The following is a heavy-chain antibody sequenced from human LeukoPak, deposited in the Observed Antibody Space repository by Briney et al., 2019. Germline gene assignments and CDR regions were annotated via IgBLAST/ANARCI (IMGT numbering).Heavy chain of an antibody. V-gene: IGHV4-34*01. CDR1: GGSFSGYY. CDR3: ARPRNYRSGYSGYGSGAFDY. Sequence: SETLSLTCAVYGGSFSGYYWSWIRQPPGKGLEWIGEINHSGSTNYNPSLKSRVTISVDTSKDQFSLKLSSVTAADTAVYYCARPRNYRSGYSGYGSGAFDYWGQGTLVTVSS. CDR2: INHSGST. J-gene: IGHJ4*02. D-gene: IGHD5-12*01.